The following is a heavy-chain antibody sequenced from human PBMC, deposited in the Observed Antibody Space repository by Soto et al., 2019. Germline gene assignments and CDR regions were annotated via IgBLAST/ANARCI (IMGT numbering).Heavy chain of an antibody. CDR1: GGSISSGGYY. Sequence: SETLSLTCTVSGGSISSGGYYWSWIRQHPGKGLEWIGYIYYGGSTYYNPSLKSRVTISVDTSKNQFSLKLSSVTAADLAVYYCARREKGYYYYMDVWGKGTTVTVSS. CDR2: IYYGGST. CDR3: ARREKGYYYYMDV. V-gene: IGHV4-31*03. J-gene: IGHJ6*03.